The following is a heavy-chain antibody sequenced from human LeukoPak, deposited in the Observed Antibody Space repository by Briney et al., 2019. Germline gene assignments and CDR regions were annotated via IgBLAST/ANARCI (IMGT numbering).Heavy chain of an antibody. J-gene: IGHJ4*02. D-gene: IGHD3-22*01. Sequence: GGSLRLSCAASGFTFSDYGMHWVRQAPGKGLEWVSFIRFDVNSKYYADSVKGRFTISRDNLKNTLYLQMNSLRPEDTAAYYCAKSTYESPTLHDFWGQGTLVTVSS. CDR1: GFTFSDYG. CDR3: AKSTYESPTLHDF. V-gene: IGHV3-30*02. CDR2: IRFDVNSK.